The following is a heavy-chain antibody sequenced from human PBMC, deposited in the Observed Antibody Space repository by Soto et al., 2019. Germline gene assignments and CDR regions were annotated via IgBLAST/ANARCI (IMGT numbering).Heavy chain of an antibody. CDR1: GFIFSSFG. J-gene: IGHJ4*02. Sequence: PGGSLRLSCAVSGFIFSSFGMHWVRQAPGKGLEWVAHIWYDGSNTYYADSVKGRFTVSRDSPRNTLYLQMNSLRAEDTAVYHCVRDLLGSGGHFDYWGQGAPVTVSS. CDR3: VRDLLGSGGHFDY. CDR2: IWYDGSNT. D-gene: IGHD7-27*01. V-gene: IGHV3-33*01.